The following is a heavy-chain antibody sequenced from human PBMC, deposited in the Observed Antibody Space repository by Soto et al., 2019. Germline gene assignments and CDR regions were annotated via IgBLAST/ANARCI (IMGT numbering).Heavy chain of an antibody. CDR2: MNPNSGNT. CDR1: VYTFTSYD. CDR3: ARRLLWFGELYWFDP. V-gene: IGHV1-8*01. D-gene: IGHD3-10*01. J-gene: IGHJ5*02. Sequence: GASVKVSCKASVYTFTSYDINWVRQATGQGLEWMGWMNPNSGNTGYAQKFQGRVTMTRNTSISTAYMELSSLRSEDTAVYYCARRLLWFGELYWFDPWGRGTLVTVSS.